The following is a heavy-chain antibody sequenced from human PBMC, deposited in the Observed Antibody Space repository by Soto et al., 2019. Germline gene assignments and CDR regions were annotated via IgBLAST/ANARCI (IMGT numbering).Heavy chain of an antibody. CDR2: IDPSDSYT. CDR3: ARGTVVVPAAIGGYYYYGMDV. CDR1: GYSFTSYW. Sequence: GESLKISCKGSGYSFTSYWISWVRQMPGKGLEWMGRIDPSDSYTNYSPSFQGHVTISADKSISTAYLQWSSLKAPDTAMYYCARGTVVVPAAIGGYYYYGMDVWGQGTTVTVSS. J-gene: IGHJ6*02. D-gene: IGHD2-2*02. V-gene: IGHV5-10-1*01.